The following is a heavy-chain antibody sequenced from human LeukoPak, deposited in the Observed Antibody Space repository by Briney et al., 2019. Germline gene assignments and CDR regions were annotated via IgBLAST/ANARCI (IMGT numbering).Heavy chain of an antibody. J-gene: IGHJ4*02. CDR3: ARALSPYYYDSSGSTGGY. CDR1: GYTFTCYY. V-gene: IGHV1-2*02. CDR2: INLNSGGT. Sequence: ASVKVSCKASGYTFTCYYMHWVRQAPGQGLEWMGWINLNSGGTNYAQKFQGRVTMTRDTSISTAYMELSRLRSDDTAVYYCARALSPYYYDSSGSTGGYWGQGTLVTVSS. D-gene: IGHD3-22*01.